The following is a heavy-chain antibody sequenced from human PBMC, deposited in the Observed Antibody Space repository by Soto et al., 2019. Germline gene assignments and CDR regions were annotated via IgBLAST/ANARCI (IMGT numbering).Heavy chain of an antibody. Sequence: QLQLQESGSGLVKPSQTLSLTCAVSGGSISSGGYSWSWIRQPPGKGLEWIGYIYHSGSTYYNPSLKSRVSLSVDRSKNQFSLKLSSVTAADTAVYYCASSSGYSDDAFDIWGQGTMVTVSS. D-gene: IGHD3-22*01. CDR2: IYHSGST. CDR1: GGSISSGGYS. CDR3: ASSSGYSDDAFDI. V-gene: IGHV4-30-2*01. J-gene: IGHJ3*02.